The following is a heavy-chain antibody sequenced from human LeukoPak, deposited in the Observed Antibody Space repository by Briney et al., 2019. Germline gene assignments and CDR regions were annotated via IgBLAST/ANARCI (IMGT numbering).Heavy chain of an antibody. Sequence: GGSLRLSCAASGFTFRSYEMNWVRQAPGKGLEWVSYISSSDNTIYYADSVKGRFTISRDNAKNSLYLQMNSLRAEDTAVYYCARSAAARSFGYWGQGTLVTVSS. V-gene: IGHV3-48*03. CDR2: ISSSDNTI. J-gene: IGHJ4*02. CDR3: ARSAAARSFGY. D-gene: IGHD6-13*01. CDR1: GFTFRSYE.